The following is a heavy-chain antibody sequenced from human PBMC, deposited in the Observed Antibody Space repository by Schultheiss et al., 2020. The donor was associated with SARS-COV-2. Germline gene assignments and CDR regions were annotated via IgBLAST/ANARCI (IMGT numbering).Heavy chain of an antibody. V-gene: IGHV1-69*05. J-gene: IGHJ4*02. Sequence: SVKVSCKASGGTFSSYAISWVRQAPGQGLEWMGGIIPIFGTANYAQKFQGRVTMTRDTSTSTVYMELSSLRSEDTAVYYCARAQADVYSSSSGFAYWGQGTLVTVSS. CDR1: GGTFSSYA. CDR2: IIPIFGTA. CDR3: ARAQADVYSSSSGFAY. D-gene: IGHD6-6*01.